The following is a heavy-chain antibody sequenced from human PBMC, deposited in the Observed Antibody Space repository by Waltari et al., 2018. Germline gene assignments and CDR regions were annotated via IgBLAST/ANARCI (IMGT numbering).Heavy chain of an antibody. J-gene: IGHJ4*02. Sequence: QVTLKESGPVLVKPTETLTLTCTVSGFSLSNARMAVSWIRQPPGKALEWLAHIFSNDEKSYSSSLKSMLTISKDPSKSQVVLTMTSMDPVDTATYYCARVPGQCGPGSHTLDYWGQGTLVTVSA. D-gene: IGHD3-10*01. V-gene: IGHV2-26*01. CDR1: GFSLSNARMA. CDR3: ARVPGQCGPGSHTLDY. CDR2: IFSNDEK.